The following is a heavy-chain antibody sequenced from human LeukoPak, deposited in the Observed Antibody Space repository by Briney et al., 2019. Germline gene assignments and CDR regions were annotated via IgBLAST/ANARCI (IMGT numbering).Heavy chain of an antibody. Sequence: ASVKVSCKASGYTFTSYDINWARQATGQGLEWMGWMNPNSGNTGYAQKFQGRVTMTRDTSISTAYMELSRLRSDDTAVYYCAREEVGGYCSSTSCSGYFDYWGQGTLVTVSS. CDR1: GYTFTSYD. CDR2: MNPNSGNT. V-gene: IGHV1-8*02. D-gene: IGHD2-2*03. CDR3: AREEVGGYCSSTSCSGYFDY. J-gene: IGHJ4*02.